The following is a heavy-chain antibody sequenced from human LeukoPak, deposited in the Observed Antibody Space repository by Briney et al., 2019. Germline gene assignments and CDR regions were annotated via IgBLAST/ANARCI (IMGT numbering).Heavy chain of an antibody. CDR2: ISAYNGNT. CDR3: ARVVRYGRIQLWYSPFLAMDV. V-gene: IGHV1-18*01. Sequence: GASVKVSCKASGYTFTSYGISWVRQAPGQGLEWMGWISAYNGNTNYAQKLQGRVTMTRNTSISTAYMELSSLRSEDTAVYYCARVVRYGRIQLWYSPFLAMDVWGKGTTVTISS. CDR1: GYTFTSYG. D-gene: IGHD5-18*01. J-gene: IGHJ6*03.